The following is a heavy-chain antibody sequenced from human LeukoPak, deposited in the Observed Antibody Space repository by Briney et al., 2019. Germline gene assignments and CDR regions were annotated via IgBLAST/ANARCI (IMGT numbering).Heavy chain of an antibody. V-gene: IGHV1-69*13. Sequence: GASVKVSCKASGGTFSSYAISWVRQAPGQGLEWMGGIIPIFGTANYAQKFQGRVTITADESTSTAYMELSSLRSEDTAVYYCATDRSWAWDFWGQGTLVTVSS. CDR3: ATDRSWAWDF. CDR1: GGTFSSYA. CDR2: IIPIFGTA. J-gene: IGHJ4*02. D-gene: IGHD1-26*01.